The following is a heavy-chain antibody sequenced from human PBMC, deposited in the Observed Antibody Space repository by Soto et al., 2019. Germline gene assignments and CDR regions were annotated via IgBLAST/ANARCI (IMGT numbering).Heavy chain of an antibody. CDR3: AREARPYNWFDP. CDR2: IYHSGST. D-gene: IGHD1-1*01. CDR1: GGSISSGGYS. J-gene: IGHJ5*02. Sequence: LSLTCAVSGGSISSGGYSWSWIRQPPGKGLEWIGYIYHSGSTYYNPSLKSRVTISVDRSKNQFSLKLSSVTAADTAVSYCAREARPYNWFDPWGQGTLVTVSS. V-gene: IGHV4-30-2*01.